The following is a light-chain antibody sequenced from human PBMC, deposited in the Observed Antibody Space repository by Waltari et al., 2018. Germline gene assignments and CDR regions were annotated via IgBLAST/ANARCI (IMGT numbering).Light chain of an antibody. Sequence: SYELTQPPSVSVSPGQIASITCSGDKLGDKYVSWYQKKSGQSPLLVIYEDVKRPSGIPERISGSNSGNTATLTISAAQAMDGADYFCQTWDSSTGVIFGGGTELSVL. CDR2: EDV. CDR1: KLGDKY. J-gene: IGLJ2*01. V-gene: IGLV3-1*01. CDR3: QTWDSSTGVI.